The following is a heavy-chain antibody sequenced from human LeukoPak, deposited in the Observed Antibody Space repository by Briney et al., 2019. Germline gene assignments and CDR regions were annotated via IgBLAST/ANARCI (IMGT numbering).Heavy chain of an antibody. V-gene: IGHV1-8*01. CDR1: GYTFTSYD. D-gene: IGHD3-3*01. J-gene: IGHJ4*02. CDR3: AGFIDDFWSGYQDY. CDR2: MSPNSGNT. Sequence: ASVKVSCKASGYTFTSYDINWVRQATGQGLEWMGWMSPNSGNTGYAQKFQGRVTMTRNTSISTAYMELSSLRSEDTAVYYCAGFIDDFWSGYQDYWGQGTLVTVSS.